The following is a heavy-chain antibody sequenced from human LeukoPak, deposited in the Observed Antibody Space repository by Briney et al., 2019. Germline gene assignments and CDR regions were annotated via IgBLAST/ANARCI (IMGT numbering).Heavy chain of an antibody. CDR1: GGTFSSYA. Sequence: ASVKVSCKASGGTFSSYAISWVRQAPGQGLEWIGGIIPIFGTANYAQKFQGRVTITADESTSTAYMELSSLRSEDTAVYYCARGGYSSGWYGPLGDYWGQGTLVTVSS. CDR2: IIPIFGTA. V-gene: IGHV1-69*13. D-gene: IGHD6-19*01. J-gene: IGHJ4*02. CDR3: ARGGYSSGWYGPLGDY.